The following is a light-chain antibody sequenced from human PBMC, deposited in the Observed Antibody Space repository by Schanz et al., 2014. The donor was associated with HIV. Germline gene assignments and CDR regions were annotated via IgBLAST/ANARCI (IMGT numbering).Light chain of an antibody. CDR3: QSYDSSLSKV. J-gene: IGLJ2*01. CDR2: ENN. CDR1: SSNIGAGYY. V-gene: IGLV1-40*01. Sequence: QSVLTQPPSVSGAPGQRITISCTGSSSNIGAGYYVHWYQQFPGTAPKLLIYENNHRPSGVPDRFSGSKSVNSASLAITGLQAEDEADYYCQSYDSSLSKVFGGGTKLTVL.